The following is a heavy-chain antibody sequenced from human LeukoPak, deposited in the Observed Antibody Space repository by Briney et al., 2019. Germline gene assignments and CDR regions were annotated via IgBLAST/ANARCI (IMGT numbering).Heavy chain of an antibody. Sequence: GESLKISCKGPGYSFTSYWIGWVRQMPGKGLGWMGIIYPGDSDTRYSPSFQGQVTISADKSISTAYLQWSSLKASGTAMYYRARRIRRNDFWSGYYPYYFDYWGQGTLVTVSS. D-gene: IGHD3-3*01. CDR2: IYPGDSDT. J-gene: IGHJ4*02. V-gene: IGHV5-51*01. CDR1: GYSFTSYW. CDR3: ARRIRRNDFWSGYYPYYFDY.